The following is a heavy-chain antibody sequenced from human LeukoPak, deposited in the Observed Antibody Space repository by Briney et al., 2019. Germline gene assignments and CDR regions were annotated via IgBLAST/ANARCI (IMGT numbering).Heavy chain of an antibody. V-gene: IGHV3-7*03. D-gene: IGHD6-19*01. CDR1: GFTFSSYW. CDR3: AKSGMTVAVYFDY. Sequence: PGGSLRLSCAASGFTFSSYWMSWVRQAPGKGLEWVANIKQDGSENNYVDSVKGRFTISRDNSKNTLYLQMNSLRAEDTAVYYCAKSGMTVAVYFDYWGQGTLVTVSS. J-gene: IGHJ4*02. CDR2: IKQDGSEN.